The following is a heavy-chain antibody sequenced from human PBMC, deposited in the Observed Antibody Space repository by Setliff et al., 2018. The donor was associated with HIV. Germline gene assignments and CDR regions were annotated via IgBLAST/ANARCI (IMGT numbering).Heavy chain of an antibody. CDR1: GGSISSRNW. V-gene: IGHV4-4*02. J-gene: IGHJ5*02. CDR3: ARPRRVRSRAWYWFDI. CDR2: IYHRGST. Sequence: SETLSLTCAVSGGSISSRNWWSWVRQPPGKGLEWIGEIYHRGSTNYNPSLKSRVTISVDKSKNQFSLKLISVTAADTAVYYCARPRRVRSRAWYWFDIWGQGTLVTVSS. D-gene: IGHD6-19*01.